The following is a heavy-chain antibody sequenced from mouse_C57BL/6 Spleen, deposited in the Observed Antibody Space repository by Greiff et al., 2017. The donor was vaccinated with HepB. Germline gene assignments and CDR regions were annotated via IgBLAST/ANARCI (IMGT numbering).Heavy chain of an antibody. V-gene: IGHV1-50*01. CDR1: GYTFTSYW. D-gene: IGHD2-4*01. CDR2: IDPSDSYT. Sequence: VQLQQPGAELVKPGASVKLSCKASGYTFTSYWMQWVKQRPGQGLEWIGEIDPSDSYTNYNQKFKGKATLTVDTSSSTAYMQLSSLTSEDSAVYYCANYDYDVNYWGQGTTLTVSS. CDR3: ANYDYDVNY. J-gene: IGHJ2*01.